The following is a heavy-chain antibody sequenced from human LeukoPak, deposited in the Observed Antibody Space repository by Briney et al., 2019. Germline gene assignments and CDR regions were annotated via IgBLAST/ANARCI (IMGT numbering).Heavy chain of an antibody. J-gene: IGHJ4*02. Sequence: PSETLSLTCAVYGGSFSGYYWSWIRQPPGKGLEWIGEINHSGSTNYNPSLKSRVTISVDTSKNQFSLKLSPVTAADTAVYYCARGRITMVRGVTIRGGYYFDYWGQGTLVTVSS. D-gene: IGHD3-10*01. CDR3: ARGRITMVRGVTIRGGYYFDY. CDR1: GGSFSGYY. V-gene: IGHV4-34*01. CDR2: INHSGST.